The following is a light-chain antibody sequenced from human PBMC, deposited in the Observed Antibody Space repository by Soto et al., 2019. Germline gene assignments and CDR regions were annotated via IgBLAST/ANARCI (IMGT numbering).Light chain of an antibody. Sequence: DIQMTQSPSSLSASVGDRVTITCRASQAIYNYLAWYQQKPGKVPTLLISAASTLQSGVPSRFGGSGSGTDFTLTISSLQPEDVATYYCQKFSAVPTFGGGTKVEI. CDR3: QKFSAVPT. CDR1: QAIYNY. J-gene: IGKJ4*01. V-gene: IGKV1-27*01. CDR2: AAS.